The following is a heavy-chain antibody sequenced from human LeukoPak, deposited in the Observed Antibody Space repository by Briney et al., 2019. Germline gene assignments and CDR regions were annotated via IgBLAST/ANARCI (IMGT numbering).Heavy chain of an antibody. Sequence: PGGALRLSCAASEFTLNTYRVNWVRQAPGKGLEWLASIRGRSSTTYYADSVKGRFTISSDNAKNTLSLQMDSLRAEDTAVYYCARGESSTYSSGPPRDYWGQGTLVTVSS. CDR2: IRGRSSTT. CDR1: EFTLNTYR. V-gene: IGHV3-48*04. D-gene: IGHD6-19*01. J-gene: IGHJ4*02. CDR3: ARGESSTYSSGPPRDY.